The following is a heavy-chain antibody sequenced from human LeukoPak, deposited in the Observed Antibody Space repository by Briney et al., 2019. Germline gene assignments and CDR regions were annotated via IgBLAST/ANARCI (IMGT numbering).Heavy chain of an antibody. Sequence: GGSLRLSCAASGFTFSSYGMHWVRQAPGKGLDWVAFIRYDGSIKDHADSVKGRFTISRDNSKNALFLQMNSLRDEDTAMYYCAKVSPISPSGYLDYWGQGTPVTVSS. CDR2: IRYDGSIK. CDR1: GFTFSSYG. CDR3: AKVSPISPSGYLDY. J-gene: IGHJ4*02. V-gene: IGHV3-30*02. D-gene: IGHD3-3*01.